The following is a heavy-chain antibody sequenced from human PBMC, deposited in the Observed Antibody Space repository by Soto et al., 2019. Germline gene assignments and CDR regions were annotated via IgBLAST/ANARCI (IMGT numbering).Heavy chain of an antibody. V-gene: IGHV4-31*03. J-gene: IGHJ5*02. CDR3: ARSVEVVRGVIPLNWFDP. CDR2: IYYSGST. Sequence: SETLSLTCTVSGGSISSGGYYWSWTRQHPGKGLEWIGYIYYSGSTYYNPSLKSRVTISVDTSKNQFSLKLSSVTAADTAVYYCARSVEVVRGVIPLNWFDPWGQGTLVTVSS. CDR1: GGSISSGGYY. D-gene: IGHD3-10*01.